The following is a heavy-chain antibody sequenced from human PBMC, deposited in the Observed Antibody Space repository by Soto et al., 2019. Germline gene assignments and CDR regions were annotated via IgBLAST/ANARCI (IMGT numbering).Heavy chain of an antibody. CDR1: GFTFDSYG. CDR2: ISSDGNNT. Sequence: QVQLVESGGGVVQPGRSLRLSCAGSGFTFDSYGMHWVRQAPGKGLEWVAVISSDGNNTYYADSVKGPFSIYRDNFNNTLYLQMSSLRVEDTAVYHCVKDLLPNTVTTCGSWGQGTLVTVSS. CDR3: VKDLLPNTVTTCGS. J-gene: IGHJ5*02. V-gene: IGHV3-30*18. D-gene: IGHD4-17*01.